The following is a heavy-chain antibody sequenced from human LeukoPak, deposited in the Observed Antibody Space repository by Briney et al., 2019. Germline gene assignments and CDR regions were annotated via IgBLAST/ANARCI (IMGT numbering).Heavy chain of an antibody. CDR3: ARVLDPYNWFDP. J-gene: IGHJ5*02. CDR2: IIPIFGTA. V-gene: IGHV1-69*05. D-gene: IGHD3/OR15-3a*01. Sequence: ASVKVSCKASGGTFSSYAICWVRQAPGQGLEWMGGIIPIFGTANYAQKFQGRVTITTDESTSTAYMELSSLRSEDTAVYYCARVLDPYNWFDPWGQGTLVTVSS. CDR1: GGTFSSYA.